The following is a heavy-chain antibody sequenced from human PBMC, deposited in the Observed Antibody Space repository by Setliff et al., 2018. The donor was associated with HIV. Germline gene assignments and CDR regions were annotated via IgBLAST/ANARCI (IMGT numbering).Heavy chain of an antibody. V-gene: IGHV3-23*01. CDR3: AKAPLTIVATGGEDC. D-gene: IGHD6-13*01. Sequence: LRLSCAASGFPFSNYAMSWVRQAPGKGLEWVSAISSGGGTYYADFVKGRFTISRDNSKNTLYLQMNSLRAEDTAVYYCAKAPLTIVATGGEDCWGQGAMVTVSS. CDR2: ISSGGGT. J-gene: IGHJ4*02. CDR1: GFPFSNYA.